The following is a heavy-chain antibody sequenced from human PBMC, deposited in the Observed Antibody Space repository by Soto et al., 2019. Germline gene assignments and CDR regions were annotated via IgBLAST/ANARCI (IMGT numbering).Heavy chain of an antibody. V-gene: IGHV4-34*01. CDR1: GGSFSGYY. J-gene: IGHJ4*02. D-gene: IGHD2-8*02. CDR2: INHSGST. Sequence: QVQLQQWGAGLLKPSETLSLTCAVSGGSFSGYYWTWIRQPPGTGLEWIGEINHSGSTNYNPSLKSRVTISVDTSKNQFSLKLTSVTAADASVYYCARDKITGLVDYWGQGTLVTVSS. CDR3: ARDKITGLVDY.